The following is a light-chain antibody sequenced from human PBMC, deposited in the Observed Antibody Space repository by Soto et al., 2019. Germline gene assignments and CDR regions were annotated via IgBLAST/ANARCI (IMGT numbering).Light chain of an antibody. Sequence: DIQMTQSPASLSASVGDRVTITCRASQGISNYLAWYQQKPGKVPKLLIYAASTLQSGVPSRFSGSGSGTNFTLTITSIQPEDVATYYCQKYSSVITFGKWTRLEIK. CDR1: QGISNY. V-gene: IGKV1-27*01. CDR2: AAS. J-gene: IGKJ5*01. CDR3: QKYSSVIT.